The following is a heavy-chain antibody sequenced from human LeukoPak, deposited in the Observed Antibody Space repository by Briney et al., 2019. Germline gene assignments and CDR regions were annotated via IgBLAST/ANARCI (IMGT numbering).Heavy chain of an antibody. CDR3: ASGSYCDC. Sequence: GGSLRLSCAASGFTFSSYWMTWVRQDPGKGLEWVANIKEDGSEKYYVDSVKGRFTISRDNAKNSLYLQMNSLRAEDTAVYYCASGSYCDCWGQGTLVTVSS. D-gene: IGHD1-26*01. J-gene: IGHJ4*02. CDR2: IKEDGSEK. V-gene: IGHV3-7*01. CDR1: GFTFSSYW.